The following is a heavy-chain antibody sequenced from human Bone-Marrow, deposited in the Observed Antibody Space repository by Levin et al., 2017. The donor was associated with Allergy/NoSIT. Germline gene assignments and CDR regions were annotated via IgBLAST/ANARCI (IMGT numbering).Heavy chain of an antibody. CDR2: MYWRGST. Sequence: PSETLSLTCAVSGASISRGDYYWGWIRQPPGKGLEWIGIMYWRGSTYYNPSLRSRVTLSVDTSKNQLSLSLSSVSATDTALYYCVRSPVSHYSYYYYMDVWGEGTTVTVSS. J-gene: IGHJ6*03. V-gene: IGHV4-39*01. CDR1: GASISRGDYY. D-gene: IGHD2-21*01. CDR3: VRSPVSHYSYYYYMDV.